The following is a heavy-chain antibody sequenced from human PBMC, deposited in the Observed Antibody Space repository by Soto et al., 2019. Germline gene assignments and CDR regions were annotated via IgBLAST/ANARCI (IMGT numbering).Heavy chain of an antibody. D-gene: IGHD3-22*01. J-gene: IGHJ4*02. V-gene: IGHV3-15*01. CDR1: GFTFSNAW. CDR2: IKSKTDGGTT. Sequence: VGSLRLSCAASGFTFSNAWMSWVRQALGKGLEWVGRIKSKTDGGTTDYAAPVKGRFTISRDDSKNTLYLQMNSLKTEDTAVYYCTTVPYYYDSSDYFDYWGQGTLVTVSS. CDR3: TTVPYYYDSSDYFDY.